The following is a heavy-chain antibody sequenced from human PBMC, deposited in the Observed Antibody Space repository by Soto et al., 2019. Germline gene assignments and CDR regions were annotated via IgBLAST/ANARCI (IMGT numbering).Heavy chain of an antibody. Sequence: QVQLQESGPGLVKPSQTLSLTCTVSGGSISSGGYYWTWIRQHPGKGLEWIGYIYYSGSTYYNPSLNSRVTISVDPAKKQVSLKLSSVTGADTAVFYCAGSVLPWGQGTLVAVSS. CDR3: AGSVLP. J-gene: IGHJ5*02. V-gene: IGHV4-31*03. CDR1: GGSISSGGYY. CDR2: IYYSGST.